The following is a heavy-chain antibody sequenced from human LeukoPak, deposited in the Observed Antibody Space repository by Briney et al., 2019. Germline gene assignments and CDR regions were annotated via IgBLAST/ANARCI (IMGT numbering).Heavy chain of an antibody. CDR2: ISWKSGSI. V-gene: IGHV3-9*01. CDR1: GFTFDDYA. J-gene: IGHJ4*02. CDR3: AKAGSGTYYDILTGLDYYFDY. Sequence: GRSLRLSCAASGFTFDDYAMHWVRQAPGKGLEWVSGISWKSGSIGYADSVKGRFTISRDNAKNSLYLQMNSLRAEDTALYYCAKAGSGTYYDILTGLDYYFDYWGQGTLVTVSS. D-gene: IGHD3-9*01.